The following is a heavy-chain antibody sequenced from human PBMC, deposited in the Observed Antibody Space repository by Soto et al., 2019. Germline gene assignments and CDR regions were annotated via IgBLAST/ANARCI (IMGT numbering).Heavy chain of an antibody. Sequence: QLQLHESGSVLVKPSQTLSLTCAVSGDSISSGGYSWNWIRQPPGKGLEWIGYIYHSEGTDYNPSLKSRVTITVDSSNNQFSLKLSSVTAADTAVYYSARDSRSGYYLDYWGQGTLVTVSS. D-gene: IGHD3-22*01. J-gene: IGHJ4*02. CDR3: ARDSRSGYYLDY. CDR1: GDSISSGGYS. CDR2: IYHSEGT. V-gene: IGHV4-30-2*01.